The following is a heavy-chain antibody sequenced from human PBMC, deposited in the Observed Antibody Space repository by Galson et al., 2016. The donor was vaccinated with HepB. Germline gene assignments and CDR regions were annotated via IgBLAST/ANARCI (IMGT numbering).Heavy chain of an antibody. D-gene: IGHD3-3*01. CDR3: GKAERGTYYDFFPSG. Sequence: SLRLSCAASGFTFSDFLMAWVRQAPGKGLEWISAINGASINSPYATAVNGRFTISRDNSKNTLYLQMKNLRAEDTAVYFCGKAERGTYYDFFPSGGAQGTLVTVSS. CDR2: INGASINS. CDR1: GFTFSDFL. J-gene: IGHJ1*01. V-gene: IGHV3-23*05.